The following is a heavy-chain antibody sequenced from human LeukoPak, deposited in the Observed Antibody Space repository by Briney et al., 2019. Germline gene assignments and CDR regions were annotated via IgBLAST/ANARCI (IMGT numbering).Heavy chain of an antibody. J-gene: IGHJ4*02. D-gene: IGHD6-19*01. CDR2: INRNGART. CDR1: GFTFDDYG. Sequence: GGSLRLSCAASGFTFDDYGMSWVRQAPGKGLEWVSGINRNGARTGYADSVTGRFTISRDNSKNTLYLEMNSLRLEDTAVYYCARGSSGGDYWGQGTLVSVSS. CDR3: ARGSSGGDY. V-gene: IGHV3-20*04.